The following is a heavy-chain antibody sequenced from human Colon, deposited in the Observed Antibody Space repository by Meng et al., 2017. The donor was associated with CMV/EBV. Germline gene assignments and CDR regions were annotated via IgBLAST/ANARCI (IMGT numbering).Heavy chain of an antibody. CDR3: ARGRIVVVPAAHLFDY. J-gene: IGHJ4*02. CDR2: INHSGST. CDR1: GGSFSGYY. V-gene: IGHV4-34*01. D-gene: IGHD2-2*01. Sequence: SETLSLTCAVYGGSFSGYYWSWIRQPPGKGLEWIGEINHSGSTNYNPSLKSRVTISVDTSKNQFSLKLSSVTAADTAVYYCARGRIVVVPAAHLFDYWGQGTLVTVS.